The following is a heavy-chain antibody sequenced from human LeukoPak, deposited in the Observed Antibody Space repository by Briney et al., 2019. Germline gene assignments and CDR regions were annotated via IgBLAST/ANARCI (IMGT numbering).Heavy chain of an antibody. CDR2: ISGSGGST. V-gene: IGHV3-23*01. D-gene: IGHD3-22*01. Sequence: HSGGSLRLSCAASGFTFSRYAMSWVRQAPGKGLEWVSAISGSGGSTYYADSVKGRFTISRDNSKNTLYLQMNSLRAEDTAVYYCAKLDTYYYDSPFDYWGQGTLVTVSS. CDR3: AKLDTYYYDSPFDY. CDR1: GFTFSRYA. J-gene: IGHJ4*02.